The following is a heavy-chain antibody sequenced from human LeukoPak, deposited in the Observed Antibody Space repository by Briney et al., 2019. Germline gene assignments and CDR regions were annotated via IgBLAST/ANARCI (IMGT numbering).Heavy chain of an antibody. J-gene: IGHJ4*02. D-gene: IGHD5-12*01. CDR1: GGTFSSYA. Sequence: GASVKVSCKASGGTFSSYAISWVRQAPGQGLEWMGGIIPIFGTANYAQKFQGRVTITADESTSTAYMELSSLRSDDTAVYYCARGEDHSGSDYWGQGTLVPVSS. V-gene: IGHV1-69*13. CDR2: IIPIFGTA. CDR3: ARGEDHSGSDY.